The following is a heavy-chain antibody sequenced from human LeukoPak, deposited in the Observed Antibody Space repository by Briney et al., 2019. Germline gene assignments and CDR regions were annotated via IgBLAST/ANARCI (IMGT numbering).Heavy chain of an antibody. CDR3: ARSSSGRDDAFDI. D-gene: IGHD3-22*01. CDR2: VYYSGST. V-gene: IGHV4-61*08. J-gene: IGHJ3*02. Sequence: SETLFPTCTVSGGSISSDGYYWSWIRQHPGKGLEWIGYVYYSGSTNYNPSLKSRVALSVDTSKIQFSLKVSSVTAADTAVYYCARSSSGRDDAFDIWGQGTVVTVSS. CDR1: GGSISSDGYY.